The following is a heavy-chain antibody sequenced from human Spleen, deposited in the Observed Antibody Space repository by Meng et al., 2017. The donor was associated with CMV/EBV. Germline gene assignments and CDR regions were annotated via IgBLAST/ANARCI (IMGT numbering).Heavy chain of an antibody. Sequence: ASVKVSCKASGGTFSSYSVSWVRQAPGQGLEWMGWINTNNGGTNSAQKFHGRVTMTRDTSISTAYMELSSLIYDDTAVYFCASGGPTVSGLAVDHWGQGTLVTVSS. CDR1: GGTFSSYS. CDR3: ASGGPTVSGLAVDH. J-gene: IGHJ4*02. D-gene: IGHD3-22*01. V-gene: IGHV1-2*02. CDR2: INTNNGGT.